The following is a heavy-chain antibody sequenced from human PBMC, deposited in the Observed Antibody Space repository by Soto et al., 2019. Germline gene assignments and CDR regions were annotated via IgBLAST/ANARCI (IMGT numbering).Heavy chain of an antibody. CDR1: GGSISSSSYY. Sequence: SETLSLTCTVSGGSISSSSYYWGWIRQPPGKGLEWIGSIYYSGSTYYNPSLKSRVTISVDTSKTHFSLKLSSVTAADTAVYYCARRPYMVRGVILYYFDYWGQGTLVTVSS. D-gene: IGHD3-10*01. V-gene: IGHV4-39*01. CDR2: IYYSGST. J-gene: IGHJ4*02. CDR3: ARRPYMVRGVILYYFDY.